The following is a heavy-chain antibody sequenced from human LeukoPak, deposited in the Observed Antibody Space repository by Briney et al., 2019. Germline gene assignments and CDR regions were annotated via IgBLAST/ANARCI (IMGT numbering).Heavy chain of an antibody. CDR1: GFTFTKAW. J-gene: IGHJ6*02. Sequence: PGGPLRLSCAASGFTFTKAWMSWVRQAPGKGLEWVSVIYSGGSTNYADSVKGRFTISRDNSKNTLYLQMNSLRAEDTAVYYCAKYLSAKGPPYALEVWGQGTTVTVSS. CDR2: IYSGGST. V-gene: IGHV3-66*01. CDR3: AKYLSAKGPPYALEV. D-gene: IGHD2/OR15-2a*01.